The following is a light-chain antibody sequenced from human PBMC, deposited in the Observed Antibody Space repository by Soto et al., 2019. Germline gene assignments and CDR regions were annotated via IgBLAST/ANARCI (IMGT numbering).Light chain of an antibody. V-gene: IGKV3-20*01. CDR1: RRVSSSF. CDR2: GAS. Sequence: EMVLTQSPGTLSLSPGGGATLSCRASRRVSSSFLAWYQQKPGQAPRLLIYGASNRATGIPDRFRGSGSGTDVTLTISRLELEDFAVYYRLQYGSSPPLTFGGGTKVEIK. CDR3: LQYGSSPPLT. J-gene: IGKJ4*01.